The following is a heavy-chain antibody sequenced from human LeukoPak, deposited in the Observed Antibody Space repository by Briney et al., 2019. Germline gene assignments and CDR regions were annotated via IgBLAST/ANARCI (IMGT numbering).Heavy chain of an antibody. V-gene: IGHV3-21*01. Sequence: PGGSLRLSCAASGFTFSSYSMNWVRQAPGKGLEWVSSISSSSRYLYYADSVNGRFAIYRDNAKNPLYLQRNSLRAEYTAVYYCARDGVTMIVVVPLDYWGQGTLVSVSS. J-gene: IGHJ4*02. D-gene: IGHD3-22*01. CDR2: ISSSSRYL. CDR3: ARDGVTMIVVVPLDY. CDR1: GFTFSSYS.